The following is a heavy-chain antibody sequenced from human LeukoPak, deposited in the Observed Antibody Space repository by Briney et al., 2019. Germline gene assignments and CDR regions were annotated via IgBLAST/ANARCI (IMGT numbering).Heavy chain of an antibody. CDR2: ISSSGSTI. Sequence: PGGSLRLSCAASGFTFSDYYMSWIRQAPGKGLEWVSYISSSGSTIYYADSVKGRFTISRDNAKNSLYLQMNSLRAEDTAVYYCARDQRNYYDSSGYYFLEAFDIWGQGTMVTVSS. CDR3: ARDQRNYYDSSGYYFLEAFDI. CDR1: GFTFSDYY. D-gene: IGHD3-22*01. J-gene: IGHJ3*02. V-gene: IGHV3-11*04.